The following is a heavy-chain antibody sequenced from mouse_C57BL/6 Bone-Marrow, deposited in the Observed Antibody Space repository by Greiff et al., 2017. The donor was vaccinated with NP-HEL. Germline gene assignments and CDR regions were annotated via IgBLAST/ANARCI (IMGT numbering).Heavy chain of an antibody. J-gene: IGHJ1*03. V-gene: IGHV1-72*01. CDR3: ARYYNGCRGRYFDV. CDR2: LDPNSGGT. D-gene: IGHD1-1*01. CDR1: GYTFTSYW. Sequence: VQLQQPGADLVKPGASVKLSCKASGYTFTSYWMHWVKQRPGRGLEWIGWLDPNSGGTKFNEKFKTKATLTVDKPSSTAYMQLSSLTSEDSAVYYCARYYNGCRGRYFDVWGTGTTVTVSA.